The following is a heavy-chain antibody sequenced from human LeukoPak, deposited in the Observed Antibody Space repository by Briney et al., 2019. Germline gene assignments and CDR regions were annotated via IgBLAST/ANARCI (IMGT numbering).Heavy chain of an antibody. CDR1: GGSISSYY. Sequence: SETLSLTCTVSGGSISSYYWSWIRQPPGKGLEWIGYIYYSGSTNYNPSLKSRVTISVDTSKNQFSLKLSSVTAADTAVYYCARHRPMKGLWFDPWGQGTLVTVSS. V-gene: IGHV4-59*08. CDR2: IYYSGST. J-gene: IGHJ5*02. CDR3: ARHRPMKGLWFDP.